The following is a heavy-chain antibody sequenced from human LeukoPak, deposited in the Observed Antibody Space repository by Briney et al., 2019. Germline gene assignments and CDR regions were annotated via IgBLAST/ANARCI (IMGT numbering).Heavy chain of an antibody. D-gene: IGHD2-15*01. V-gene: IGHV1-2*02. Sequence: ASVKVSCKASGYTFTDYYMNWVRQAPGQGLEWVGWINPNSGGTNYAQKFQGRVAMTRDTSISTAYMELNTLTSDDTAVYYCARKSATRKNSEFDCWGQGTLVTVSS. CDR2: INPNSGGT. CDR1: GYTFTDYY. CDR3: ARKSATRKNSEFDC. J-gene: IGHJ4*02.